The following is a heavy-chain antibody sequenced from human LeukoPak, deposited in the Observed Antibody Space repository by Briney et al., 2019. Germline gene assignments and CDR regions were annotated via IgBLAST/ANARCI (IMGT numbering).Heavy chain of an antibody. CDR2: ISNSGSSI. CDR1: GFTFKFYS. V-gene: IGHV3-21*01. CDR3: AKSFWWFGEFSPFDY. Sequence: GGSLRLSCAASGFTFKFYSMNWVRQAPGKGLEWVSSISNSGSSIYYADSVKGRFTISRDNAKNSLYLQMNSLRAEDTAVYYCAKSFWWFGEFSPFDYWGQGTLLTVSS. J-gene: IGHJ4*02. D-gene: IGHD3-10*01.